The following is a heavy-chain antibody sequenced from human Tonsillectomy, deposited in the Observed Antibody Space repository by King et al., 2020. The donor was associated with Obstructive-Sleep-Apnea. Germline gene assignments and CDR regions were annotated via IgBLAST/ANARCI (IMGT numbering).Heavy chain of an antibody. CDR2: IHYRGTT. V-gene: IGHV4-28*01. D-gene: IGHD3-16*01. Sequence: QLQESGPGLVKPSDTLSLTCAISVYSISSSNWWGWIRQPPGKGLEGIGYIHYRGTTYYNSSLKRRVTMSVDTSKNQFSLRLSSVTSVDTAVYYCARRGTPGAFDIWGQGAMVTVSS. CDR1: VYSISSSNW. CDR3: ARRGTPGAFDI. J-gene: IGHJ3*02.